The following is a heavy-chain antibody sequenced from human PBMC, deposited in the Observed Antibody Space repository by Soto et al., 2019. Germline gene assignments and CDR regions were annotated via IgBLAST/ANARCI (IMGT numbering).Heavy chain of an antibody. J-gene: IGHJ6*02. V-gene: IGHV3-53*01. CDR3: AREAPMDV. Sequence: HPGGSLRLSCAASGFTVSSKYMSWVRQAPGRGLEWVSVIWSAGLIYYADSVRGRFTISRDISKNILYPEMTSLRADDTAVYYCAREAPMDVWGQGTTVTVSS. CDR1: GFTVSSKY. CDR2: IWSAGLI.